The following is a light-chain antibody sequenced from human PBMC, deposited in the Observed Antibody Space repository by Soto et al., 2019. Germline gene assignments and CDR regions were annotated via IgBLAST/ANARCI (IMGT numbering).Light chain of an antibody. CDR1: SNYVGSYDY. J-gene: IGLJ2*01. CDR3: SSYRNSRTVV. CDR2: SVN. V-gene: IGLV2-18*02. Sequence: QSALIQPPSVSGSPGQSVTISCTGTSNYVGSYDYVSWYQRHPGTVPKPMIYSVNTQPSGVPDRFSGSKSGNTASMTISGLQAEDEADYYCSSYRNSRTVVFGGGTKLTVL.